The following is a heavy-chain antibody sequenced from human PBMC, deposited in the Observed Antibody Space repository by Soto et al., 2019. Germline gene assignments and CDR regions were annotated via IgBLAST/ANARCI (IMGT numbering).Heavy chain of an antibody. V-gene: IGHV4-59*01. D-gene: IGHD3-10*01. J-gene: IGHJ6*02. CDR3: ARERKYYSGSGSSYSGYSGMDV. CDR2: IYYSGST. Sequence: SETLSLTCTVSGGSISSYYWSWIRQPPGKGLEWIGYIYYSGSTNYNPSLKSRVTISVDTSKNQFSLKLSSVTAADTAVYYCARERKYYSGSGSSYSGYSGMDVWGQGTTVTVYS. CDR1: GGSISSYY.